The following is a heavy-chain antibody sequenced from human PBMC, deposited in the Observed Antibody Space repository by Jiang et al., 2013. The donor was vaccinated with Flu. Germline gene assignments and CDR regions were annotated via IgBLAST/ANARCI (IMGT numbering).Heavy chain of an antibody. CDR1: GGSISSSSYY. V-gene: IGHV4-39*07. CDR3: ARAPDLSYYYDSKGAFDI. D-gene: IGHD3-22*01. J-gene: IGHJ3*02. Sequence: GSGLVKPSETLSLTCTVSGGSISSSSYYWGWIRQPPGKGLEWIGSIYYSGSTYYNPSLKSRVTISVDTSKNQFSLKLSSVTAADTAVYYCARAPDLSYYYDSKGAFDIWGQGTMVTVSS. CDR2: IYYSGST.